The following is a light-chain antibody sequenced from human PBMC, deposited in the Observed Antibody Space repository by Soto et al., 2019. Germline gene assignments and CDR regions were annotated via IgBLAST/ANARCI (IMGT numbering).Light chain of an antibody. CDR3: QQYTIWGT. Sequence: EIVMTQSPATLSVSPGERATLSCRASQSVSSNLAWYPQKPGQAPRLLIYGASTRATGIPARFSGSGSGTEFTLSISCQQSEDFAFYYCQQYTIWGTFAQGTKVETK. J-gene: IGKJ1*01. V-gene: IGKV3-15*01. CDR1: QSVSSN. CDR2: GAS.